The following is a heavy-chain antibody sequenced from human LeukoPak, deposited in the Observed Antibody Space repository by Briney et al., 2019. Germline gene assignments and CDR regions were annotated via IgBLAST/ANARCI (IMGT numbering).Heavy chain of an antibody. Sequence: MPGGSLRLSCAASGFTLSSYSMNWVRQAPGKGLGWVSSISSSSSYIYYADSVKGRFTISRDNAKNSLYLQMNSLRAEDTAVYYCARVGGYDAFDIWGQGTMVTVSS. CDR2: ISSSSSYI. V-gene: IGHV3-21*01. CDR1: GFTLSSYS. J-gene: IGHJ3*02. D-gene: IGHD5-12*01. CDR3: ARVGGYDAFDI.